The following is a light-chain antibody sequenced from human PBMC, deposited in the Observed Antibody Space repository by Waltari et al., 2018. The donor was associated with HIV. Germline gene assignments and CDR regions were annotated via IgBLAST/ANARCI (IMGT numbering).Light chain of an antibody. CDR2: DAS. J-gene: IGKJ4*01. CDR1: QDISNY. V-gene: IGKV1-33*01. CDR3: QQYDNLLLA. Sequence: DIKMTQSPSSLSASVGDRVTITCQASQDISNYLNWYQQKPGKAPTLLIYDASSLETGVPSRFSGSGSGTDFTFTISSLQPEDIATYYCQQYDNLLLAFGGGTKVEIK.